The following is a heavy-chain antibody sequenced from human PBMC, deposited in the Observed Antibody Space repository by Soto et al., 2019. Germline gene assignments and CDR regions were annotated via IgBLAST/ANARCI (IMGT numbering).Heavy chain of an antibody. CDR3: ARGFRVAATRWWFDP. J-gene: IGHJ5*02. CDR1: GSTFTSHY. V-gene: IGHV1-18*04. Sequence: ASVKVSCTASGSTFTSHYMHWVRQAPGQGLEWMGWISTYNGNTNYAQKLQGRVTMTTDTSTSTAYMELRSLRSDDTAVYYCARGFRVAATRWWFDPWGQGTLVTVSS. D-gene: IGHD2-15*01. CDR2: ISTYNGNT.